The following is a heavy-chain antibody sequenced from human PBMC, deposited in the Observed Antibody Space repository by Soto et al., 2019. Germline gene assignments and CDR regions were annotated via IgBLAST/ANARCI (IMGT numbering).Heavy chain of an antibody. V-gene: IGHV1-69*13. CDR1: GGTFSSYA. CDR3: FHLGEPEYCSGGSCYWFDP. CDR2: IIPIFGTA. D-gene: IGHD2-15*01. J-gene: IGHJ5*02. Sequence: ASVKVSCKASGGTFSSYAISWVRQAPGQGLEWMGGIIPIFGTANYAQKFQGRVTITADESTSTAYMELSSLRSEDTAVYYCFHLGEPEYCSGGSCYWFDPWGQGTLVTVSS.